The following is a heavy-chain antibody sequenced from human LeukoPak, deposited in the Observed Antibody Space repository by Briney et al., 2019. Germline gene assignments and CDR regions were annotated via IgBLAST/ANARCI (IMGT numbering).Heavy chain of an antibody. CDR2: ISSSSSYI. J-gene: IGHJ4*02. D-gene: IGHD4-17*01. CDR1: GFTFSSYS. CDR3: ATAREGTVTLINY. Sequence: GGSLRLSCAASGFTFSSYSMNWVPQAPGKGLDWVSSISSSSSYIYYADSAKGRFTISRDNSKNTLFLQMNSLRAEDTAVYYCATAREGTVTLINYCGQGTLVTVSS. V-gene: IGHV3-21*04.